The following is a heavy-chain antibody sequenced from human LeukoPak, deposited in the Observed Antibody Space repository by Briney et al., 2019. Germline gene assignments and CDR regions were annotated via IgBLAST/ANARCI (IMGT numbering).Heavy chain of an antibody. V-gene: IGHV4-39*01. D-gene: IGHD2-2*01. CDR1: GGSISSSSYY. CDR2: IYYSGST. Sequence: SETLSLTCTVSGGSISSSSYYWGWIRQPPGKGLEWIGVIYYSGSTYYNPSLKSRVTISVDTSKNQFSLKLSSVTAADTAVYYCASIVVVPAAVNWFDPWGQGTLVTVSS. J-gene: IGHJ5*02. CDR3: ASIVVVPAAVNWFDP.